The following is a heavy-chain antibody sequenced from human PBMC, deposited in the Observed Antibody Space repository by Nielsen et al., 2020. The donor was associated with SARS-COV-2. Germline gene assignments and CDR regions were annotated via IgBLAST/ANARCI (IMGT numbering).Heavy chain of an antibody. CDR2: IWYDGSNK. J-gene: IGHJ3*02. Sequence: RQPPGKGLEWVAVIWYDGSNKYYADSVKGRFTISRDNSKNTLYLQMNSLRAEDTAVYYCARQYYYGSGSYYSGNAFDIWGQGTMVTVSS. CDR3: ARQYYYGSGSYYSGNAFDI. D-gene: IGHD3-10*01. V-gene: IGHV3-33*01.